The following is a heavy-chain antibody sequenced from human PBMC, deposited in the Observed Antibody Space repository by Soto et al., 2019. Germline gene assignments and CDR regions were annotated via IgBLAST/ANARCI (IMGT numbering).Heavy chain of an antibody. J-gene: IGHJ6*03. CDR3: ASVLSSGSNWYYYMDV. V-gene: IGHV3-48*01. Sequence: EVQLVESGGGLVQPGGSLRLSCATSGFILSDCAMNWVRQAPGKGLEWVSYISGSSSVIDYADSVKGRFTVSRDNARNSLYLQMNSLRAEDTAVYYCASVLSSGSNWYYYMDVRGKGTTVTVSS. CDR2: ISGSSSVI. D-gene: IGHD3-10*02. CDR1: GFILSDCA.